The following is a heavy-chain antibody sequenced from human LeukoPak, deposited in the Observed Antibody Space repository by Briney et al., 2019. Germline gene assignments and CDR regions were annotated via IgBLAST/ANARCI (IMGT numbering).Heavy chain of an antibody. D-gene: IGHD3-3*01. CDR2: IKQDGSEK. Sequence: GGSLRLSCAASGVTFSSFWMSWVRQAPGKGLEWVANIKQDGSEKYYVDSVKGRFTISRDNAKNSLYLQMNSLRAEDTAVYYCARDTRRYYDFWSGYSYNWFDPWGQGTLVTVSS. V-gene: IGHV3-7*01. CDR3: ARDTRRYYDFWSGYSYNWFDP. J-gene: IGHJ5*02. CDR1: GVTFSSFW.